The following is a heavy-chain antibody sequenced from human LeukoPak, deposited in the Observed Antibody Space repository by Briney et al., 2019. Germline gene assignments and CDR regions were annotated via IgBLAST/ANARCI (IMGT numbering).Heavy chain of an antibody. Sequence: PGGSLRLSCAASGFTFSSYWMHWVRQAPGKGLVWVSRIKSDGSSTSYADPVKGRFTISRDNAKNTLYLQMNSLRAEDMAVYYCARGDGYGMDYWGQGTRVTVSS. D-gene: IGHD5-24*01. J-gene: IGHJ4*02. CDR3: ARGDGYGMDY. V-gene: IGHV3-74*01. CDR2: IKSDGSST. CDR1: GFTFSSYW.